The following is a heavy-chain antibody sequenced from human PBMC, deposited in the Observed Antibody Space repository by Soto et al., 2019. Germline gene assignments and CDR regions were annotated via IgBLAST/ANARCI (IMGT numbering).Heavy chain of an antibody. J-gene: IGHJ4*02. CDR2: IWYDGSNK. V-gene: IGHV3-33*01. Sequence: QVQLVESGGGVVQPGRSLRLSCAASGFTFSSYGMHWVRQAPGKGLEWVAVIWYDGSNKYYADSVKGRFTISRDNSKNTLYLQMNSLRAEDTAVYYCARDRMGYCSGGSCYSFDYWGQGTVVTVSS. D-gene: IGHD2-15*01. CDR1: GFTFSSYG. CDR3: ARDRMGYCSGGSCYSFDY.